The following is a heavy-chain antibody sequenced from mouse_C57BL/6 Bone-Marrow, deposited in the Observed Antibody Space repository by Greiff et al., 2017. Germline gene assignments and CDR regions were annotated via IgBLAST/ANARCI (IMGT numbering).Heavy chain of an antibody. D-gene: IGHD2-2*01. CDR3: ARHVMVSPFDY. CDR1: GFTFSSYT. J-gene: IGHJ2*01. V-gene: IGHV5-9*01. Sequence: EVKVVESGGGLVKPGGSLKLSCAASGFTFSSYTMSWVRQTPEKRLEWVATISGGGGSTYYPDTMERRFIISRDNTKKTLYLQMSSLRSEDTALYYCARHVMVSPFDYWGQGTTLTVSS. CDR2: ISGGGGST.